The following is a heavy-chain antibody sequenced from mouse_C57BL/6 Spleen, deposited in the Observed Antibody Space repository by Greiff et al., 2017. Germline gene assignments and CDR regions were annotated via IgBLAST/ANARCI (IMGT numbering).Heavy chain of an antibody. V-gene: IGHV1-55*01. Sequence: QVQLKQPGAELVKPGASVKMSCKASGYTFTSYWITWVKQRPGQGLEWIGDIYPGSGSTNYNEKFKSKATLTVDTSSSTAYMQLSSLTSEDSAVYYCAREGLGRDYFDYWGQGTTLTVSS. CDR1: GYTFTSYW. CDR3: AREGLGRDYFDY. J-gene: IGHJ2*01. D-gene: IGHD4-1*01. CDR2: IYPGSGST.